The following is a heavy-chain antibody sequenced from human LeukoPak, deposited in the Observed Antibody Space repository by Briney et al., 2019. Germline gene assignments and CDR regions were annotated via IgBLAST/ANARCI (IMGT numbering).Heavy chain of an antibody. CDR3: ARDLEDCSGGSCYVDY. Sequence: APVKVSCKASGYTFTSYGISWVRQAPGQGLEWMGWISTYNGNTNYAQKLQGRVTMTTDTSTSTAYMELRSLRSDDTAVYYCARDLEDCSGGSCYVDYWGQGTPVTVSS. CDR2: ISTYNGNT. V-gene: IGHV1-18*01. D-gene: IGHD2-15*01. J-gene: IGHJ4*02. CDR1: GYTFTSYG.